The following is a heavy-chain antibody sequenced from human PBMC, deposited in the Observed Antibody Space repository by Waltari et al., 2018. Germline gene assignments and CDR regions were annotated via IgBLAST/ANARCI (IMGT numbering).Heavy chain of an antibody. CDR2: ISAYNGNT. V-gene: IGHV1-18*01. J-gene: IGHJ5*02. Sequence: QVQLVQSGAEVKKPGASVKVSCKASGYTFTSYGISWVRQAPGQGLEWRGWISAYNGNTNYAQKLQGRVTMTTDTSTSTAYMELRSLRSDDTAVYYCARHTYYDYIWGSRGGDWFDPWGQGTLVTVSS. CDR1: GYTFTSYG. D-gene: IGHD3-16*01. CDR3: ARHTYYDYIWGSRGGDWFDP.